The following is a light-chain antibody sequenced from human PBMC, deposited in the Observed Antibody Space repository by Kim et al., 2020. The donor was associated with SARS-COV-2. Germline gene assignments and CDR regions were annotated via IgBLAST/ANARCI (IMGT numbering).Light chain of an antibody. CDR3: MQGTHWPPT. CDR2: KVS. CDR1: QLLVDRDGNAL. J-gene: IGKJ1*01. Sequence: SISCLCIQLLVDRDGNALLTWFHQGPGQSPRLLVYKVSSRDSGVPDRFSCRGSGTDFTLKISRVEAENVGIYYCMQGTHWPPTFGQVTKVDIK. V-gene: IGKV2-30*01.